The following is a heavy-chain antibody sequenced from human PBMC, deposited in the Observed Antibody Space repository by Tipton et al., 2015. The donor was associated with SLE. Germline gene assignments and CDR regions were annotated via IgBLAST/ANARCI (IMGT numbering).Heavy chain of an antibody. Sequence: SLRLSCAASGFTFISYAMHWVRQAPGKGLEWVAVISYDGSNKYYADSVKGRFTISRDNSKNTLYLQMNSLRAEDTAVYYCARDLRITIFGVVINPNNWFDPWGQGTLVTVSS. CDR1: GFTFISYA. CDR3: ARDLRITIFGVVINPNNWFDP. J-gene: IGHJ5*02. D-gene: IGHD3-3*01. CDR2: ISYDGSNK. V-gene: IGHV3-30-3*01.